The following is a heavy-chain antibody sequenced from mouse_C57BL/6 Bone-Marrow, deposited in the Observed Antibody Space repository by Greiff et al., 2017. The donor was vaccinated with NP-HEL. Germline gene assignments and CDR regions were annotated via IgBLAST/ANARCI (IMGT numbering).Heavy chain of an antibody. V-gene: IGHV1-15*01. Sequence: VQLQESGAELVRPGASVTLSCKASGYTFTDYVMHWVKQTPVHGLEWIGAIDPETGGTAYNQKFKGKAILTADKSSSTAYMELRSLTSEDSAVYYCTRAPYYYDSSYWYFDVWGTGTTVTVSS. CDR1: GYTFTDYV. CDR2: IDPETGGT. CDR3: TRAPYYYDSSYWYFDV. J-gene: IGHJ1*03. D-gene: IGHD1-1*01.